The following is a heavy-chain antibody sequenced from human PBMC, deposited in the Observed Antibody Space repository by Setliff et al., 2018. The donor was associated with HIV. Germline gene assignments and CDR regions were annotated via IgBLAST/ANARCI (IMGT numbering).Heavy chain of an antibody. J-gene: IGHJ1*01. V-gene: IGHV1-24*01. Sequence: ASVKVSCKVSGYTLSELSMHWVRQAPGKGLEWMGGFDPEDGETIYAQKFQGRVTITADESTNTAYMELRSLTSEDTALYYCAREGDYYDSRGPQRFFQHWGQGTVVTVSS. CDR3: AREGDYYDSRGPQRFFQH. CDR1: GYTLSELS. D-gene: IGHD3-22*01. CDR2: FDPEDGET.